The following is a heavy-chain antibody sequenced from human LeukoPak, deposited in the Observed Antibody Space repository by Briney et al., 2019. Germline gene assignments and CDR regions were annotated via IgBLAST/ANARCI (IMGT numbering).Heavy chain of an antibody. CDR2: IYYSGST. V-gene: IGHV4-59*01. CDR3: ARRYSSSWYVGFLDP. D-gene: IGHD6-13*01. J-gene: IGHJ5*02. CDR1: GGSISSYY. Sequence: SETLSLTCTVSGGSISSYYWSWIRQPPGKGLEWIGYIYYSGSTNYNPSLKSRVTISVDTSKNQFSLKLSSVTAADTAVYYCARRYSSSWYVGFLDPWGQGTLVTVSS.